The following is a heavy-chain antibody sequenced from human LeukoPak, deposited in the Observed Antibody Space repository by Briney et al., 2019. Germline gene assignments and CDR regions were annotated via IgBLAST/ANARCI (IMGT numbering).Heavy chain of an antibody. CDR3: ARGGSDPVSGRYYGGGAFDI. CDR2: ISSSSRYI. Sequence: GGSLRLSCAASGFTFSSYEMNWVRQAPGKGLEWVSSISSSSRYIYYGDSVMGRFTISRDNAKNSLYLQMNSLRAEDTAVYYCARGGSDPVSGRYYGGGAFDIWGQGTMVTVSS. D-gene: IGHD1-26*01. CDR1: GFTFSSYE. V-gene: IGHV3-21*01. J-gene: IGHJ3*02.